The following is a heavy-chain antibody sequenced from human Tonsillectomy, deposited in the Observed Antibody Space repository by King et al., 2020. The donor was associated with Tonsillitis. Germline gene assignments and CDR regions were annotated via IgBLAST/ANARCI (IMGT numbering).Heavy chain of an antibody. Sequence: QLVQSGAEVKKPGASVKVSCKASGYTFTTYGFSWVRQAPGQGLEWMGWISTYNGNTNYAHKFQGRVTLATDTSTSTAYMELRSLGSDDTAVYYCARVSGDYTILTGFDSWGQGTLVTVSS. D-gene: IGHD3-9*01. CDR3: ARVSGDYTILTGFDS. V-gene: IGHV1-18*04. CDR2: ISTYNGNT. J-gene: IGHJ4*02. CDR1: GYTFTTYG.